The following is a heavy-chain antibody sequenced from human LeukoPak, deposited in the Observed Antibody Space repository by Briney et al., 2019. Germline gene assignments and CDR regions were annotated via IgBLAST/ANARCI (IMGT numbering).Heavy chain of an antibody. J-gene: IGHJ4*02. Sequence: ASVKVSCKASGYTFTNYYMHWVRQAAGQGLEWMGIINPTSGTTHYAQKFQGRVTMDRAMSTSTLYMELSSLRSEDTDIYYCARDRFWSSSLDYWGQGILVTVSS. CDR3: ARDRFWSSSLDY. CDR2: INPTSGTT. CDR1: GYTFTNYY. D-gene: IGHD3-3*01. V-gene: IGHV1-46*01.